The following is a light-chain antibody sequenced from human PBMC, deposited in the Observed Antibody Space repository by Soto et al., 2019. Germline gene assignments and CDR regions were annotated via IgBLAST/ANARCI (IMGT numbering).Light chain of an antibody. CDR1: QTVSNSY. CDR3: QQYGSSPWT. V-gene: IGKV3-20*01. CDR2: GIS. Sequence: ETVLTQSPGSLSLSLGDRATLSCRASQTVSNSYLAWYQQKPGQAPRLLIYGISSRATGIPDRFSGSGSRTDFTLTINRLEPEDFVIYYCQQYGSSPWTFGQGTKVEIK. J-gene: IGKJ1*01.